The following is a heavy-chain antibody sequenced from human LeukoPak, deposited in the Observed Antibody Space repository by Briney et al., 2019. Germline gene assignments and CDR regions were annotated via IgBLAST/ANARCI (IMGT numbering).Heavy chain of an antibody. CDR3: GNNYGDDGGN. V-gene: IGHV4-34*01. CDR2: INHSGST. Sequence: SETLSLTCAVYGGSFSDYYWSWIRQPPGKGLEWIGEINHSGSTNYNPSLKSRVTISVDTSKNQFSLKLSSVTAADTAVYYCGNNYGDDGGNWGQGTLVTVSS. D-gene: IGHD4-17*01. CDR1: GGSFSDYY. J-gene: IGHJ4*02.